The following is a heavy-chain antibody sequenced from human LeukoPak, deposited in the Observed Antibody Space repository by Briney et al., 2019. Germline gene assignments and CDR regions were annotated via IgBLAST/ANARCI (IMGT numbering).Heavy chain of an antibody. V-gene: IGHV3-7*03. CDR3: AKDSVSQNGIFDPFDL. CDR1: GFSLSRYW. Sequence: GGSLRLSCAASGFSLSRYWMSWVRQAPGEGPEWVANIKQDESEKDYADSVRGRFIVSRDNSKNTLFLQMNRLRAEDAAVYYCAKDSVSQNGIFDPFDLWGQGTLVTVSS. D-gene: IGHD2-15*01. J-gene: IGHJ3*01. CDR2: IKQDESEK.